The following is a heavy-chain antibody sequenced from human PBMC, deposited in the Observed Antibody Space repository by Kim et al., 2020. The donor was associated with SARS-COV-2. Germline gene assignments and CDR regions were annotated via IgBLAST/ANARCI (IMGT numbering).Heavy chain of an antibody. V-gene: IGHV1-18*01. D-gene: IGHD3-10*01. J-gene: IGHJ4*02. CDR1: GYTFTSYG. Sequence: ASVKVSCKASGYTFTSYGISWVRQAPGQGLEWMGWISAYNGNTNYAQKLQGRVTMTTDTSTSTAYMELRSLRSDDTAVYYCARDVDVLLWFGESQGFDYWGQGTLVTVSS. CDR2: ISAYNGNT. CDR3: ARDVDVLLWFGESQGFDY.